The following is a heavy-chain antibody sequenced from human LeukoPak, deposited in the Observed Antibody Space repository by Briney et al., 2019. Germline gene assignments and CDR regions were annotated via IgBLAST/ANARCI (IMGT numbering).Heavy chain of an antibody. V-gene: IGHV4-38-2*01. CDR1: GYSISSGYY. CDR3: ARRRGSYSIDY. D-gene: IGHD1-26*01. J-gene: IGHJ4*02. CDR2: IYHSRST. Sequence: KPSETLSLTCAVSGYSISSGYYWGWIRQPPGKGLEWIGSIYHSRSTYYNPPLKSRVTISVDTSKNQFSLKLSSVTAADTAVYYCARRRGSYSIDYWGQGTLVTVSS.